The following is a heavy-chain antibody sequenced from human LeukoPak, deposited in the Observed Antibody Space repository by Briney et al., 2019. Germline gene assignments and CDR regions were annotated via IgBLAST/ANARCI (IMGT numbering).Heavy chain of an antibody. Sequence: GGSLRLSCAASGFTFSSYAMHWVRQAPGKGLEWVAVISYDGSNKYYADSVKGRFTISRDNSKNTLYLQMNSLRAEDTAVCYCARDSRSYLDYWGQGTLVTVSS. CDR3: ARDSRSYLDY. J-gene: IGHJ4*02. CDR2: ISYDGSNK. V-gene: IGHV3-30*01. CDR1: GFTFSSYA. D-gene: IGHD6-13*01.